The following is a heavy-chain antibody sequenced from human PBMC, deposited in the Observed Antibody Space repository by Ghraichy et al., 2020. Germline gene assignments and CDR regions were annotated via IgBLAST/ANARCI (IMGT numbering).Heavy chain of an antibody. CDR3: ARALRPPYNWNIYYYYYYMDV. V-gene: IGHV4-34*01. Sequence: SETLSLTCAVYGGSFSGYYWSWIRQPPGKGLEWIGEINHSGSTNYNPSLKSRVTISVDTSKNQFSLKLSSVTAADTAVYYCARALRPPYNWNIYYYYYYMDVWGKGTTVTVSS. D-gene: IGHD1-20*01. CDR1: GGSFSGYY. CDR2: INHSGST. J-gene: IGHJ6*03.